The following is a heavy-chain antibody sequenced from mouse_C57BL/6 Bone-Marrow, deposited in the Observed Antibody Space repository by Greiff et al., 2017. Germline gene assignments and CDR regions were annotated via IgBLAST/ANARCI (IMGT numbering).Heavy chain of an antibody. Sequence: VQLQHSGAELVKPGASVKISCKASGYAFSSYWMNWVKQRPGKGLEWIGQIYPGDGDTNYNGKFKGKATLTADKSSSTAYMQLSSLTSEDSAVYFCARWGAGNPYAMDYWGQGTSVTVSS. CDR1: GYAFSSYW. V-gene: IGHV1-80*01. CDR3: ARWGAGNPYAMDY. D-gene: IGHD2-1*01. J-gene: IGHJ4*01. CDR2: IYPGDGDT.